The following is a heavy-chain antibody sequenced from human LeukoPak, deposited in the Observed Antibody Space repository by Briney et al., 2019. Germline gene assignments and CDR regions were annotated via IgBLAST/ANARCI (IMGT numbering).Heavy chain of an antibody. CDR1: GFTFSSYG. CDR3: AKEKHDSSPPYH. V-gene: IGHV3-30*02. J-gene: IGHJ4*02. CDR2: IRYDESKK. D-gene: IGHD3-22*01. Sequence: PGGSLRLSCAASGFTFSSYGMHWVRQAPGKGLEWVAFIRYDESKKYYADSVKGRFTVSRDNSKNTVYLQMNSLTVEDTAVYYCAKEKHDSSPPYHWGQGTLVTVSS.